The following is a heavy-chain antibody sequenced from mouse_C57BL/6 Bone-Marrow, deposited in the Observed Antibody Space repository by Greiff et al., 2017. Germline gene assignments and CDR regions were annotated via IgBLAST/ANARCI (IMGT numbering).Heavy chain of an antibody. CDR1: GYTFTSYW. Sequence: QVQLQQPGAELVMPGASVKLSCKASGYTFTSYWMHWVKQRPGQGLEWIGEIDPSDSYTNYNQKFKGKSTLTVDKSSSTAYMQLSSLTYEDSAVYYCARGHYGSSYWYFDVWGTGTTVTVSS. D-gene: IGHD1-1*01. J-gene: IGHJ1*03. CDR2: IDPSDSYT. V-gene: IGHV1-69*01. CDR3: ARGHYGSSYWYFDV.